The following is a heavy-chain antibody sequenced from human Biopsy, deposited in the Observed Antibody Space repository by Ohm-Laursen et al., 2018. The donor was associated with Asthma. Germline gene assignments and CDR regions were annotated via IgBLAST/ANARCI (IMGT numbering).Heavy chain of an antibody. V-gene: IGHV3-30*18. D-gene: IGHD4-11*01. Sequence: SLRPSCAASGFTLSNYGMHWVRQAPGKGLEWVAVISHDGQTQHYAESVKGRFALSRDNSQNTLYLQMISLRTDDTAVYYCAKRRGYSDFNDFDYWGHGTLVTVSS. J-gene: IGHJ4*01. CDR3: AKRRGYSDFNDFDY. CDR1: GFTLSNYG. CDR2: ISHDGQTQ.